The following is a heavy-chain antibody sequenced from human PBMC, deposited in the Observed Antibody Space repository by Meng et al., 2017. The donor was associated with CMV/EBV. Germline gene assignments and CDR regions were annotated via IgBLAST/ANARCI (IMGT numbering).Heavy chain of an antibody. Sequence: SETLSLTCTVSGGSISSSSYYWGWIRQPPGKGLEWIGSIYYSGSTYYNQSLKSRVTISVDTSKNQFSLKLSSVTAADTAVYYCARLSAAADLYFKHWGQGTLVTVSS. J-gene: IGHJ1*01. CDR3: ARLSAAADLYFKH. CDR1: GGSISSSSYY. V-gene: IGHV4-39*01. CDR2: IYYSGST. D-gene: IGHD6-13*01.